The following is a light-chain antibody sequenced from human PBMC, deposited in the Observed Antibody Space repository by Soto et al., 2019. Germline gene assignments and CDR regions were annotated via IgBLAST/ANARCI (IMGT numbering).Light chain of an antibody. Sequence: DIQMTQSPSSLSASVGDRVTITCRASQSIRNYLNWYQQKPGKAPKLLIYAASSLQSGVPSRFSGSGSGTDFTLTISSLQPEYFATYYCQQTYSLPRTFGQGTKVEIK. V-gene: IGKV1-39*01. CDR1: QSIRNY. J-gene: IGKJ1*01. CDR3: QQTYSLPRT. CDR2: AAS.